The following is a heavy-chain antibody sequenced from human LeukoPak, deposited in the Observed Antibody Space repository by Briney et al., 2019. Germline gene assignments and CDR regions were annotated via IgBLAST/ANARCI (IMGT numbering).Heavy chain of an antibody. V-gene: IGHV4-34*01. CDR3: ARVVAGYYYYGMDV. J-gene: IGHJ6*02. CDR2: INHSGST. D-gene: IGHD2-15*01. Sequence: SETLSLTCAVYGGSFSGYYWSWIRQPPGKGLEWIGEINHSGSTNYNPSLKSRVTISVDTSKNQFPLKLSSVTAADTAVYYCARVVAGYYYYGMDVWGQGATVTVSS. CDR1: GGSFSGYY.